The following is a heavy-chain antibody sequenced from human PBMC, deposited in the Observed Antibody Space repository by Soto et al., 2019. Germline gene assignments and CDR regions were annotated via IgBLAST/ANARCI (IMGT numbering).Heavy chain of an antibody. CDR1: GGSFSGYY. CDR3: ARACRGGNCFDP. J-gene: IGHJ5*02. V-gene: IGHV4-34*01. D-gene: IGHD2-15*01. Sequence: SETLSLTCAVYGGSFSGYYWSWIRQPPGKGLEWIGEINHSGSTNYNPSLKSRVTISVDTSKTQFSLKLSSVTAADTAVYYCARACRGGNCFDPWGQGTLVTVSS. CDR2: INHSGST.